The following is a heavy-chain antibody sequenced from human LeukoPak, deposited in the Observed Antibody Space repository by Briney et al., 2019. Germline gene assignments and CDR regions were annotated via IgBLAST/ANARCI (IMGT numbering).Heavy chain of an antibody. D-gene: IGHD3-10*01. CDR1: GGSISTYY. CDR3: ARLPPRYYGSGSYRSYYYGMDV. CDR2: INHSGTT. J-gene: IGHJ6*02. V-gene: IGHV4-34*01. Sequence: SETLSLTCTISGGSISTYYWNWIRQPPGKGLEWIGEINHSGTTNYNPSLKNRVTMSVDTSKNQSSLKLSSVTAADTAVYYCARLPPRYYGSGSYRSYYYGMDVWGQGTTVTVSS.